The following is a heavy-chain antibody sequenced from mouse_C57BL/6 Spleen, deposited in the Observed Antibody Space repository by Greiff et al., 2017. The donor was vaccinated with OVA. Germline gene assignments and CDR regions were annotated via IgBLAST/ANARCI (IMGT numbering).Heavy chain of an antibody. Sequence: EVQVVESGGGLVKPGGSLKLSCAASGFTFSDYGMHWVRQAPEKGLEWVAYISSGSSTIYYADTVKGRFTISRDNAKNTLFLQMTSLRSEDTAMYYCARGRREYYFDYWGQGTTLTVSS. CDR1: GFTFSDYG. J-gene: IGHJ2*01. V-gene: IGHV5-17*01. CDR3: ARGRREYYFDY. CDR2: ISSGSSTI.